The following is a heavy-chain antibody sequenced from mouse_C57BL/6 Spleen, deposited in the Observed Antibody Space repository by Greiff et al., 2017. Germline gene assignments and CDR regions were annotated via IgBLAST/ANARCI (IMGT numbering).Heavy chain of an antibody. D-gene: IGHD3-1*01. CDR1: GYAFSSSW. CDR2: IYPGDGDT. V-gene: IGHV1-82*01. J-gene: IGHJ1*03. Sequence: VQLQQSGPELVKPGASVKLSCKASGYAFSSSWMNWVKQRPGKGLEWIGRIYPGDGDTNYNGKFKGKATMTADKSSSTADMQLSSLTSEDSAVYFCAGSGWDRGDWCFDVWGTGTTVTVSS. CDR3: AGSGWDRGDWCFDV.